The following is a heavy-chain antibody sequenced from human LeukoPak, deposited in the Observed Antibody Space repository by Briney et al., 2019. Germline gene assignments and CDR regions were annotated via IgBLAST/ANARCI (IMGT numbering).Heavy chain of an antibody. D-gene: IGHD4-17*01. J-gene: IGHJ4*02. CDR1: GYTFTSYY. CDR2: INPSGGST. Sequence: ASVKVSCKASGYTFTSYYMHWVRQAPGQGLEWTGIINPSGGSTSYAQKFQGRVTMTRDRSTSTVYMELSSLRSEDTAVYYCARFTPYGDYDDYWGQGTLVTVSS. CDR3: ARFTPYGDYDDY. V-gene: IGHV1-46*01.